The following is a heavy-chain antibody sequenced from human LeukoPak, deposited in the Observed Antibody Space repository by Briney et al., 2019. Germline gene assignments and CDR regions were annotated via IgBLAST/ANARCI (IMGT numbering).Heavy chain of an antibody. D-gene: IGHD3-3*01. CDR1: GYTFTSYG. CDR2: ISGSNGNT. V-gene: IGHV1-18*03. J-gene: IGHJ6*03. CDR3: ARARYETRIWPKSRYDYYHYMDV. Sequence: GASLKVSCKASGYTFTSYGISWVRQAPGQGLEWMGWISGSNGNTNYAQKLQGRVTMTTDTSTSTAYMELSSLRSEDMAVYYCARARYETRIWPKSRYDYYHYMDVWGKGTTVTVSS.